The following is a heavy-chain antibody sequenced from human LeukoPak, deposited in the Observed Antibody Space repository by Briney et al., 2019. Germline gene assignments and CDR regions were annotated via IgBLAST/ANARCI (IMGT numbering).Heavy chain of an antibody. V-gene: IGHV1-46*01. Sequence: ASVKVSCKASGYTFTSYYMHWVRQAPGQGLEWMGIINPSGGSTSYAQKFQGRVTMTRDTSTSTVYMELSSLRSEDTAVYYCAREGITIFGVALRGAFDIWGQGTMVTVSS. D-gene: IGHD3-3*01. J-gene: IGHJ3*02. CDR3: AREGITIFGVALRGAFDI. CDR1: GYTFTSYY. CDR2: INPSGGST.